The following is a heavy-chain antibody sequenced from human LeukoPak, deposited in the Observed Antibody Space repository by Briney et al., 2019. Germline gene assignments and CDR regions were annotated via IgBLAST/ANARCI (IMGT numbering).Heavy chain of an antibody. CDR1: GFTFSNAW. Sequence: PGGSLRLSCAASGFTFSNAWMSWVRQAPGKGLEWVSAISGSGGSTYYADSVKGRFTISRDNSKNTLYLQMNSLRAEDTAVYYCAKDLGYPFDYWGQGTLVTVSS. CDR3: AKDLGYPFDY. V-gene: IGHV3-23*01. D-gene: IGHD1-1*01. J-gene: IGHJ4*02. CDR2: ISGSGGST.